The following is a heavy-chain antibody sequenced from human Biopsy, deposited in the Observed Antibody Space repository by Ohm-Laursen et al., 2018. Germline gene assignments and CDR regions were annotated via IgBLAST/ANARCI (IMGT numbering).Heavy chain of an antibody. D-gene: IGHD3-9*01. V-gene: IGHV1-69*06. CDR2: NIPILGTG. CDR3: ATKLTGYFHH. Sequence: SVKVSCKVPGGTFSNYGVNWGRQAPGQGLEWLGGNIPILGTGNYAQKFQDRVTVAADTSTSTATMELRSLRSDDTAVYYCATKLTGYFHHWGQGTLVIVSS. J-gene: IGHJ1*01. CDR1: GGTFSNYG.